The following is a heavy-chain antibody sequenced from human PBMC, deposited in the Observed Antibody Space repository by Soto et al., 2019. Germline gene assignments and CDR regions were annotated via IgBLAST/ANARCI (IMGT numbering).Heavy chain of an antibody. J-gene: IGHJ4*02. CDR3: ASLSVAGTNSNYFDY. V-gene: IGHV4-59*01. Sequence: PSETLSLTCTVSGGSISSYYWSWIRQPPGKGLEWIGYIYYSGSTNYNPSLKSRVTISVDTSKNQFSLKLSSVTAADTAVYYCASLSVAGTNSNYFDYWGQGTLVTSPQ. CDR1: GGSISSYY. D-gene: IGHD6-19*01. CDR2: IYYSGST.